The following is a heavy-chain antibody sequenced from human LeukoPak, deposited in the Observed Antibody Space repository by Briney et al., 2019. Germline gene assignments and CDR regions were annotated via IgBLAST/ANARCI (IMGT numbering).Heavy chain of an antibody. CDR2: IKQDGSEK. J-gene: IGHJ4*02. CDR3: AKGVVVAPDVTPFDY. V-gene: IGHV3-7*03. Sequence: GGSLRLSCAASGVTFSSYWMSWVRQAPGKGLEWVANIKQDGSEKYYVDSVTGRFTISRDKDKNSLYLQTNSLRAEDTAVYYCAKGVVVAPDVTPFDYWGQGTLVTVSS. CDR1: GVTFSSYW. D-gene: IGHD2-2*01.